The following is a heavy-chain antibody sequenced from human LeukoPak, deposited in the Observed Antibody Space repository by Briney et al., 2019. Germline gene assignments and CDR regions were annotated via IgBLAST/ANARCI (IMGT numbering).Heavy chain of an antibody. CDR1: GFTFSSYG. V-gene: IGHV3-30*02. Sequence: GGSLRLSCAASGFTFSSYGMHWVRQAPGKGLEWVAVIWYDGSNKYYADSVKGRFTISRDNSKNTLYLQMNSLRAEDTAVYYCATQIVRQTNYDFWSGYYNLDYWGQGTLVTVSS. CDR2: IWYDGSNK. D-gene: IGHD3-3*01. CDR3: ATQIVRQTNYDFWSGYYNLDY. J-gene: IGHJ4*02.